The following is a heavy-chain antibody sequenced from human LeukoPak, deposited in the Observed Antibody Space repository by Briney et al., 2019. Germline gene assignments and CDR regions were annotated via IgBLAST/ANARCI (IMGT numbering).Heavy chain of an antibody. CDR3: ARGSRYYYGSGSYPFDY. D-gene: IGHD3-10*01. CDR1: GFTFSDYY. V-gene: IGHV3-11*01. Sequence: GGSLRLSCAASGFTFSDYYMCWIRQAPGKGLQWVSYITNSGSTIYYADSVKGRFTISRDNAKKSLYLQMNNLRAEDTAVYYCARGSRYYYGSGSYPFDYWGQGTLVTVSS. CDR2: ITNSGSTI. J-gene: IGHJ4*02.